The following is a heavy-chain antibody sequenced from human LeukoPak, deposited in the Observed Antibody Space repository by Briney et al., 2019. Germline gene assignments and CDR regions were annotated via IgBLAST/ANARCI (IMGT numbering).Heavy chain of an antibody. D-gene: IGHD5-18*01. CDR3: ARVPAGYGPYYFDY. Sequence: ASVKVSCKASGYTFSGHYIHWVRQAPGQGLEWMGWINPNSGGTNYAQKFQGRVTMTRDTSISTAHMELSSPRSDDTAVYYCARVPAGYGPYYFDYWGQGTLVTVSS. J-gene: IGHJ4*02. CDR2: INPNSGGT. CDR1: GYTFSGHY. V-gene: IGHV1-2*02.